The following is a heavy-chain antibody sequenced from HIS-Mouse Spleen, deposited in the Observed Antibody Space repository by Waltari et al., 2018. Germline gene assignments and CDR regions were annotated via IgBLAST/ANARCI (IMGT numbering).Heavy chain of an antibody. Sequence: QLQLQESVPGLVKPSETLSLTCTFSGGSISSSSYYWGCIRQPPGKGREGVGRLYYCGSTYYNPPLTAPVTISVDTSKNPFSLKLSSGTAAGTAVYYCAREIPYSSSWYDWYFDLWGRGTLVTVSS. CDR3: AREIPYSSSWYDWYFDL. J-gene: IGHJ2*01. D-gene: IGHD6-13*01. CDR2: LYYCGST. CDR1: GGSISSSSYY. V-gene: IGHV4-39*07.